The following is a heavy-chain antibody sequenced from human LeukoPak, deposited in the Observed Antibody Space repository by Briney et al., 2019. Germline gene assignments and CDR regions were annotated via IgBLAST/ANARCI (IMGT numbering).Heavy chain of an antibody. CDR1: GFTFSSYA. Sequence: LGGSLRLSCVASGFTFSSYAMHWVRQAPGKGLEWVAVISYDGSNKYYADSVKGRFTISRDNSKNTLYLQMNSLRAEDTAVYYCARVGTSGYDNYWGQGTLVTVSS. CDR3: ARVGTSGYDNY. J-gene: IGHJ4*02. V-gene: IGHV3-30*04. D-gene: IGHD5-12*01. CDR2: ISYDGSNK.